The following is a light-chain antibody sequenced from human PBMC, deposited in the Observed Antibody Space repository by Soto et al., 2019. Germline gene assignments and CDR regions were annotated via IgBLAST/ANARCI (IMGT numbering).Light chain of an antibody. CDR3: ATWDDNVYGPV. J-gene: IGLJ3*02. V-gene: IGLV1-44*01. Sequence: QPVLTQPPSASGTPGQRVTISCSGSRSTIGSNPVQWYRQLPGTAPPLLIYRSDQRPSGVPDRFSGSKSGTSASLTISVLQCEDEADYHCATWDDNVYGPVFGGGTKLTVL. CDR1: RSTIGSNP. CDR2: RSD.